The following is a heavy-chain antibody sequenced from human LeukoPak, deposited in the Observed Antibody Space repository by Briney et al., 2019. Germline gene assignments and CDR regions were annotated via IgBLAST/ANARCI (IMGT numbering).Heavy chain of an antibody. CDR3: ARDPQFPPYYYYYGMDV. CDR1: GFTFSSYA. CDR2: IWYDGSNK. J-gene: IGHJ6*02. Sequence: GGSLRLSCGASGFTFSSYAIHWVRQAPGKGLEWVAVIWYDGSNKYYADSVKGRFTISRDNSKNTLYLQMNSLRAEDTAVYYCARDPQFPPYYYYYGMDVWGQGTTVTVSS. V-gene: IGHV3-33*01. D-gene: IGHD6-19*01.